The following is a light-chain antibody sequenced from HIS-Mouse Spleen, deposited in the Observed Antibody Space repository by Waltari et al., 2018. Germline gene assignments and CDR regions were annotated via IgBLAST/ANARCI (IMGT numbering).Light chain of an antibody. CDR1: TIGSKS. Sequence: SYVLTQPPLVSVAPGQTARITCGGNTIGSKSVHWYQQKPGQAPVLVVYDDSDRPSGIPERFSGSNSGNTATLTISRVEVGDEADYYCQVWDSSSDRVFGTGTKVTVL. J-gene: IGLJ1*01. CDR3: QVWDSSSDRV. CDR2: DDS. V-gene: IGLV3-21*02.